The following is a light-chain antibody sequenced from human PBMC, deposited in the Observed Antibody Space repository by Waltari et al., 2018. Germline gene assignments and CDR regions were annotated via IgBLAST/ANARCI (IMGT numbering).Light chain of an antibody. V-gene: IGKV1-39*01. CDR2: HAS. Sequence: DTQLTQYPFPLPPSLRYRVTIPCRASRDLESYLNWYQKKPGKAPKLLIYHASTLQRGVPPRFSGGGSGTDFTLTISGLQPEDFATYFCQQSYSTPLTFGQGTRLEIK. CDR1: RDLESY. J-gene: IGKJ5*01. CDR3: QQSYSTPLT.